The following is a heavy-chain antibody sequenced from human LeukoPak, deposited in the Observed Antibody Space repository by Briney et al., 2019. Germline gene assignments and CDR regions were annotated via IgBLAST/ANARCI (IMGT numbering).Heavy chain of an antibody. D-gene: IGHD3-22*01. V-gene: IGHV1-69*06. Sequence: ASVKVSCKASGGTFSSYAISWVRQAPGQGLEWMGGIIPIFGTANYAQKFQGRVTITADKSTSTAYMELSSLRSEDTAVYYCARGDSSGYYYYFDYWGQGTLVTVSS. J-gene: IGHJ4*02. CDR2: IIPIFGTA. CDR3: ARGDSSGYYYYFDY. CDR1: GGTFSSYA.